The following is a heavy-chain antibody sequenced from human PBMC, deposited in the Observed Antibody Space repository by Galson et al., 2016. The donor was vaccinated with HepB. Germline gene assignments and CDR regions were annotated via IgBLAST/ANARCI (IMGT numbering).Heavy chain of an antibody. CDR2: INSDGSST. J-gene: IGHJ4*02. V-gene: IGHV3-74*01. CDR1: GFPFSRYW. CDR3: ATSKVAYFDN. D-gene: IGHD1-26*01. Sequence: SLRLSCAASGFPFSRYWMHWVRQAPGKGLVWVSRINSDGSSTAYADSVRGRFTISRDNAKNTVYLQMNSLRVEDTAVYYCATSKVAYFDNWGQGALVTVSS.